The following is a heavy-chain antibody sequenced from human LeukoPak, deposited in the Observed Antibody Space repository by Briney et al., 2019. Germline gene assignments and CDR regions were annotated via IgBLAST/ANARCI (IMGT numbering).Heavy chain of an antibody. V-gene: IGHV1-18*01. CDR1: GYTFTSYG. CDR2: ISAYNGNT. Sequence: ASVKVSCKASGYTFTSYGISWVRQAPGQGLEWMGWISAYNGNTNYAQKLQGRVTMTTDTSTSTAYMELRSLRSDDTAVYYCARAITIFGVVITNVPPYYYYGMDVRGQGTTVTVSS. J-gene: IGHJ6*02. D-gene: IGHD3-3*01. CDR3: ARAITIFGVVITNVPPYYYYGMDV.